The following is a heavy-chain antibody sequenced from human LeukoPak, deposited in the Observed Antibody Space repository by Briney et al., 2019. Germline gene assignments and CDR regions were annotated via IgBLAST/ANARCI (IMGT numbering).Heavy chain of an antibody. J-gene: IGHJ2*01. CDR3: ASRDTTSYWYFDL. Sequence: LRLSCAASGLTFSSYSMNWIRQPPGKGLEWIGYIYYSGSTYYNPSLKSRVTISVDTSKNQFSLKLSSVTAADTAVYYCASRDTTSYWYFDLWGRGTLVTVSS. V-gene: IGHV4-30-4*08. D-gene: IGHD4-17*01. CDR2: IYYSGST. CDR1: GLTFSSYS.